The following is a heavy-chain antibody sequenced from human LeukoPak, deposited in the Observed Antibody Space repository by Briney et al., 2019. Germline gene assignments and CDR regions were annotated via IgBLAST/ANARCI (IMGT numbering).Heavy chain of an antibody. CDR2: IYYSGST. CDR1: GGSISSGDYY. V-gene: IGHV4-30-4*08. Sequence: SETLSLTCTVSGGSISSGDYYWSWIRQPPGKGLEWIGYIYYSGSTYYNPSLKSRVTISVDTSKNQFSLKLSSVTAADTAVYYCATDIVDRLAFDIWGQGTMVTVSS. D-gene: IGHD5-12*01. J-gene: IGHJ3*02. CDR3: ATDIVDRLAFDI.